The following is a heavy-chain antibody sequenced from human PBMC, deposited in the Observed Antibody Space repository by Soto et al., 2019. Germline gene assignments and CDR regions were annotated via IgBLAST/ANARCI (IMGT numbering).Heavy chain of an antibody. V-gene: IGHV4-61*01. CDR2: IYYGDYT. CDR1: GDSVTGSSYY. Sequence: QVQLRESGPGLVKPSETLSLTCPVSGDSVTGSSYYWSWVRQSPGKGLAWIASIYYGDYTNYSPPIMRLAAISVDPDRTQVSLKLTSVTAADTAVYSWAAWQVSANGDGSPVPYRSDGMTVWGQGTNVTVSS. CDR3: AAWQVSANGDGSPVPYRSDGMTV. D-gene: IGHD3-10*01. J-gene: IGHJ6*02.